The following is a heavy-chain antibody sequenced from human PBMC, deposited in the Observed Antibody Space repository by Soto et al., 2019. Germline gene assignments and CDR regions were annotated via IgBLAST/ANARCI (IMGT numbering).Heavy chain of an antibody. J-gene: IGHJ6*02. V-gene: IGHV5-51*01. CDR3: AREGVVVPAVPSFSYYGMDV. Sequence: GESLKISCKGSGYSFTSYWIGWVRQMPGKGLEWMGIIYPGDSDTRYSPSFQGQVTISADKSISTAYLQWSSLKASDTAMYYCAREGVVVPAVPSFSYYGMDVWGQGTTVTVSS. D-gene: IGHD2-2*01. CDR1: GYSFTSYW. CDR2: IYPGDSDT.